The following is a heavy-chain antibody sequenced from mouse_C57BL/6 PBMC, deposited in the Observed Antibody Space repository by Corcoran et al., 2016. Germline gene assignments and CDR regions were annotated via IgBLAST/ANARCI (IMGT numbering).Heavy chain of an antibody. J-gene: IGHJ1*03. D-gene: IGHD1-1*01. CDR3: APHYYGSPWYFDV. CDR1: GYTFTDYY. V-gene: IGHV1-26*01. Sequence: EVQLQQSGPELVKPGASVKISCKASGYTFTDYYMNWVKQSHGKSLEWIGDINPNNGGTSYNQKFKGKATLTVDKSSSTAYMELRSLTSEDSAVYYCAPHYYGSPWYFDVWGTGTTVTVSS. CDR2: INPNNGGT.